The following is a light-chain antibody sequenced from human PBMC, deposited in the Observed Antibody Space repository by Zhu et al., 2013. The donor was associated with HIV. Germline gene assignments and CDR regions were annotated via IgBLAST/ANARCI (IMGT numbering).Light chain of an antibody. CDR3: STYTSATTVV. V-gene: IGLV2-14*01. CDR1: SSDVGAYDY. J-gene: IGLJ2*01. Sequence: QSALTQPPSASGSPGQSVTISCTGTSSDVGAYDYVAWYQQHPGKAPKLLIYEVSNRPSGVSYRFSGSKSGNTASLTISGLQADDDADYYCSTYTSATTVVFGGGTKLTVL. CDR2: EVS.